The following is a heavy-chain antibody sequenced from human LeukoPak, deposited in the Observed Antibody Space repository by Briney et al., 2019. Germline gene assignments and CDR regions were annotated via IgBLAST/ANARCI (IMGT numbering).Heavy chain of an antibody. V-gene: IGHV4-34*01. CDR2: INHSGST. CDR3: ARTGAYNGNKSGMDV. Sequence: SETLSLTCAVYGGSFSGYYWSWIRQPPGKGLEWIGEINHSGSTNYNPSLKSRVTISVDTSKNQFSLKLSSVTAADTTVYYCARTGAYNGNKSGMDVCGKGTTVTVSS. D-gene: IGHD5-24*01. CDR1: GGSFSGYY. J-gene: IGHJ6*04.